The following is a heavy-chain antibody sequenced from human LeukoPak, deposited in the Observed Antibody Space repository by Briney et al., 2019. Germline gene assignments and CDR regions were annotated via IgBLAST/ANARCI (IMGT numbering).Heavy chain of an antibody. J-gene: IGHJ4*02. CDR2: IDTSGSAM. Sequence: GGSLRLSCAASGFTFSSYEMNWVRQAPGKGLEWVSYIDTSGSAMYYAVPVKGRFTISRDNARNSLYLQMNSLRAEDTAVYYCARARKGYYFDYWGQGTLVTVSS. CDR1: GFTFSSYE. CDR3: ARARKGYYFDY. V-gene: IGHV3-48*03. D-gene: IGHD1-14*01.